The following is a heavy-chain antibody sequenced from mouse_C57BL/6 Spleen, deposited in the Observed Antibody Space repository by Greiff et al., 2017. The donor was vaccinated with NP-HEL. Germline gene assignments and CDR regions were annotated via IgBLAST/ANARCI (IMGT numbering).Heavy chain of an antibody. J-gene: IGHJ1*03. V-gene: IGHV1-82*01. CDR3: ARLAYWYFDV. CDR1: GYAFSSSW. CDR2: IYPGDGDT. Sequence: VQLQQSGPELVKPGASVKISCKASGYAFSSSWMNWVKQRPGKGLEWIGRIYPGDGDTNYNGKFKGKATLTADKSSSAAYMQLSSLTSEDSAVYFWARLAYWYFDVWGTGTTVTVSS.